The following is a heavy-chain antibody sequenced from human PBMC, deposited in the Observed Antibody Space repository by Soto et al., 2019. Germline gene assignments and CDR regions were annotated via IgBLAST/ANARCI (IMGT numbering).Heavy chain of an antibody. D-gene: IGHD6-19*01. CDR2: IYYSGST. J-gene: IGHJ4*02. CDR3: ARGPGGGWFDY. CDR1: GGSISSGGYY. V-gene: IGHV4-31*03. Sequence: SETLSLTCTVSGGSISSGGYYWSWIRQHAGKGLEWIGYIYYSGSTYYNPSLKSRVTISVDTSKNQFSLKLSSVTAADTAVYYCARGPGGGWFDYWGQGTLVTVSS.